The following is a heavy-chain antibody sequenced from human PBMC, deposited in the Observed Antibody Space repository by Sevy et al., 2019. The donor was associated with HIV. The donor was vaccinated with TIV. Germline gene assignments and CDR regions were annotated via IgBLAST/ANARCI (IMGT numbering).Heavy chain of an antibody. D-gene: IGHD3-10*01. Sequence: GGCLRLSCAASGFTFDDYAMHWVRQAPGKGLEWVSGISWNSGSIGHADSVKGRFTISRDNAKNSLYLQMNSLRAEDTALYYYAQDISGLVRQTKLAYYYYGMDVWGQGTPVTVSS. CDR2: ISWNSGSI. CDR1: GFTFDDYA. J-gene: IGHJ6*02. V-gene: IGHV3-9*01. CDR3: AQDISGLVRQTKLAYYYYGMDV.